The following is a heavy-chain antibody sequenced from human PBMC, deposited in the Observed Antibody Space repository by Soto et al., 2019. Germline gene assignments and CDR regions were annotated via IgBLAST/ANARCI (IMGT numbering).Heavy chain of an antibody. J-gene: IGHJ3*02. CDR3: ARLYCSASSCYSVGAFDI. CDR1: GFAYTSYG. Sequence: RGSLRHYCAASGFAYTSYGRHSVRQSTGKGLDWVALIWFCGSDKYYTESVKGRFPISRDNSKSTLYLEMNSMSAEDTAVYYCARLYCSASSCYSVGAFDIRGQGT. CDR2: IWFCGSDK. V-gene: IGHV3-33*01. D-gene: IGHD2-15*01.